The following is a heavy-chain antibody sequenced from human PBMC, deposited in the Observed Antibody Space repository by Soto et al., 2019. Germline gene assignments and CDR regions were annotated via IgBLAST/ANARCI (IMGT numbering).Heavy chain of an antibody. J-gene: IGHJ4*02. CDR2: ISYDGSNK. V-gene: IGHV3-30-3*01. Sequence: GGSLRLSCAASGFTFSSYAMHWVRQAPGKGLEWVAVISYDGSNKYYADSVKGRFTISRDNSKNTLYLQMNSLRAEDTAVYYCARDPMGRYYGSGTYYFDYWGQGTLVTVSS. D-gene: IGHD3-10*01. CDR1: GFTFSSYA. CDR3: ARDPMGRYYGSGTYYFDY.